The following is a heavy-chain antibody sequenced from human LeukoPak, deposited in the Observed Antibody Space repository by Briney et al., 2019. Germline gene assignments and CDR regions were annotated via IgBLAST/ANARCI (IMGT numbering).Heavy chain of an antibody. CDR1: GGSITSYY. D-gene: IGHD1-14*01. CDR3: ARASTTFDD. J-gene: IGHJ4*02. CDR2: VSDGGST. Sequence: SETLSLTCSVSGGSITSYYWSWIRQSPGKGLECIGHVSDGGSTNYSPSLKGRVSISVDTSKNQFSLNLRSVTAADTVVCFCARASTTFDDWGRGTLVTVSS. V-gene: IGHV4-59*01.